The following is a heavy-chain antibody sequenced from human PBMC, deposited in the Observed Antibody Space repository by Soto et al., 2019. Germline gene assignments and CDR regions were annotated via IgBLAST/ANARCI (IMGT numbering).Heavy chain of an antibody. CDR2: IIPIFGTA. CDR3: ARDDSGSSLGLGKY. CDR1: GGTFSSYA. D-gene: IGHD6-6*01. Sequence: QVQLVQSGAEVKKPGSSVKVSCKASGGTFSSYAISWVRQAPGQGLEWMGGIIPIFGTANYAQKFQGRVTITADDSTSTAYMELSSLRSEDTAVYYCARDDSGSSLGLGKYWGQGTLVTVSS. V-gene: IGHV1-69*12. J-gene: IGHJ4*02.